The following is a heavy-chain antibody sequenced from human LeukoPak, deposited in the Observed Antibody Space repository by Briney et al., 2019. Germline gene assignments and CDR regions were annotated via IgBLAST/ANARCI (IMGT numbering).Heavy chain of an antibody. J-gene: IGHJ5*02. CDR3: ARGVRCSGGSCRYGFDP. CDR2: INPSGGST. D-gene: IGHD2-15*01. Sequence: ATVKVSCKASGYTFTSYYMHWVRQAPGQGLEWMGIINPSGGSTSYAQKFQGRVTMTRDMSTSTVYMELSSLRSEDTAVYYCARGVRCSGGSCRYGFDPWGQETLVTVSS. CDR1: GYTFTSYY. V-gene: IGHV1-46*01.